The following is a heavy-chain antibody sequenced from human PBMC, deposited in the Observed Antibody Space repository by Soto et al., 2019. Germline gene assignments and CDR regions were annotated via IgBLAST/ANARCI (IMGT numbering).Heavy chain of an antibody. J-gene: IGHJ5*02. CDR3: ARVYYDSSGYYPTNGFEP. D-gene: IGHD3-22*01. Sequence: ASVKVSCKASGYTFTSYAMHWVRQAPGQRLEWMGWINAGNGNTKYSQKFQGRVTITRDTSASTAYMELSSLRSEDTAVYYCARVYYDSSGYYPTNGFEPLAQGTLVTVSS. CDR1: GYTFTSYA. CDR2: INAGNGNT. V-gene: IGHV1-3*01.